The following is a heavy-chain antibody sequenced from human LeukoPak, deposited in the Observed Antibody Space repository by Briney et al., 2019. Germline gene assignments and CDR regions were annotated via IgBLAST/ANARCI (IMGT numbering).Heavy chain of an antibody. CDR3: ARAPGYCTNGVCYDFDY. CDR1: GFTFSSYS. CDR2: ISSSSSYI. V-gene: IGHV3-21*01. Sequence: GGSLRLSCAASGFTFSSYSMNWVRQAPGKGLEWVPSISSSSSYIYYADSVKGRFTISRDNAKNSLYLQMNSLRAEDTAVYYCARAPGYCTNGVCYDFDYWGQGTLVTVSS. J-gene: IGHJ4*02. D-gene: IGHD2-8*01.